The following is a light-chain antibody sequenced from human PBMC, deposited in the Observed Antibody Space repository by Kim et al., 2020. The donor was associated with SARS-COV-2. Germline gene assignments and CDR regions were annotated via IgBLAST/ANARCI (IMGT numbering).Light chain of an antibody. V-gene: IGKV1-33*01. CDR2: DAS. J-gene: IGKJ4*01. CDR3: QQYDNLPLT. CDR1: QDINNY. Sequence: DIQMTQSPSSLSASVGDRVTITCQASQDINNYLNWYQQRPGKAPNLLMSDASNLETGVPSRFSGRGSGTYFSLTINSLQPEDIATYYFQQYDNLPLTFGGGTKVDIK.